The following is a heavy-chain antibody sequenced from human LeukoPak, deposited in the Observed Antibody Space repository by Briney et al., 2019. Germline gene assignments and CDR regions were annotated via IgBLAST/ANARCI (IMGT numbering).Heavy chain of an antibody. CDR1: GSSISSYY. V-gene: IGHV4-4*07. CDR2: IYTSGST. CDR3: ARTNYYYDSSGYFVYYFDY. J-gene: IGHJ4*02. D-gene: IGHD3-22*01. Sequence: SSETLSLTCTVSGSSISSYYWSWIRQPAGKGLEWIGRIYTSGSTNYNPSLKSRVTMSVDTSKNQFSLKLSSVTAADTAVYYCARTNYYYDSSGYFVYYFDYWGQGTLVTVSS.